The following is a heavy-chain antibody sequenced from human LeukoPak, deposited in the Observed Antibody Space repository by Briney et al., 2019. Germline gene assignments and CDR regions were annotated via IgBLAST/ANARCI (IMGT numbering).Heavy chain of an antibody. CDR1: GFTFSSYG. CDR2: ISGSGGST. Sequence: GGSLRLPCAASGFTFSSYGMSWVRPAPGKGLEWVSAISGSGGSTYYADSVKGRFTISRDNSKNTLYLQMNSLRAEDTAVYYCAKDGYNYFYFDYWGQGTLVTVSS. CDR3: AKDGYNYFYFDY. J-gene: IGHJ4*02. V-gene: IGHV3-23*01. D-gene: IGHD5-24*01.